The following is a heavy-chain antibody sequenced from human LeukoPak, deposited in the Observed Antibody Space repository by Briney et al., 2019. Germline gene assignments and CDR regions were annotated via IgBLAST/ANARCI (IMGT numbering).Heavy chain of an antibody. CDR2: IYTSGST. Sequence: SETLSLTCTVSGGSISSGSYYWSWIRQPAGKGLEWIGRIYTSGSTNYNPSLKSRVTISVDTSKNQFSLKLSSVTAADTAVYYCARDNGLWFGELSPDFYYYYMDVWGKGTTVTISS. CDR1: GGSISSGSYY. D-gene: IGHD3-10*01. V-gene: IGHV4-61*02. CDR3: ARDNGLWFGELSPDFYYYYMDV. J-gene: IGHJ6*03.